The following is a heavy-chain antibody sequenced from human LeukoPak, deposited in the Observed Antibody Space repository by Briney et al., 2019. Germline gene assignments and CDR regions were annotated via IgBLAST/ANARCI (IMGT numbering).Heavy chain of an antibody. V-gene: IGHV1-2*02. Sequence: ASVKVSCKASGYTFTGYYMHWVRQAPGQGLEWMGWINPNSGGTNYAQKFQGRVTMTRDTSISTAYMELSRLRSDDTAVYYCARTRRTGDLSLDYWGQGTLVTVSS. D-gene: IGHD7-27*01. J-gene: IGHJ4*02. CDR3: ARTRRTGDLSLDY. CDR2: INPNSGGT. CDR1: GYTFTGYY.